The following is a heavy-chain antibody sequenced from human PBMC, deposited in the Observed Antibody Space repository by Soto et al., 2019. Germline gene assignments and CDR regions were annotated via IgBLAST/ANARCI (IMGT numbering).Heavy chain of an antibody. CDR3: ARHGFGPLHGLVDV. CDR2: IMYSGYS. D-gene: IGHD3-10*01. CDR1: GDSLTNYY. Sequence: QVQLQESGPGLVKPSETLSLTCTVSGDSLTNYYCSWFRQPPGKGLEWIGYIMYSGYSAYNLSLKRPVTMSMDTSKTQFSLMLESVPATDTAVYYCARHGFGPLHGLVDVWGQGTTVIVSS. V-gene: IGHV4-59*08. J-gene: IGHJ6*02.